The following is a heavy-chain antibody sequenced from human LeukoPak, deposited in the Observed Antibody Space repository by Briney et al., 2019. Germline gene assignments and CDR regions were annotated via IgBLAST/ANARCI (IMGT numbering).Heavy chain of an antibody. D-gene: IGHD2-2*01. V-gene: IGHV3-30*02. J-gene: IGHJ4*02. CDR3: AKDRYSTSSTFTVNPFDY. Sequence: GGSLRLSCAASGFTFSSYGMNWVRQAPGKGLEWVAFIRFDGSDKYYADSVKGRFTISRDNSKTTLDLQMNSLGVEDTAVYYCAKDRYSTSSTFTVNPFDYWGQGILVTVSS. CDR2: IRFDGSDK. CDR1: GFTFSSYG.